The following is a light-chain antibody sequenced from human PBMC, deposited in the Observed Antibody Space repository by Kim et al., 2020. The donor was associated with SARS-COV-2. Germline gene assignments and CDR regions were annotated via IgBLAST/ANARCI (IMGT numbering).Light chain of an antibody. CDR3: QQYIDWPPA. Sequence: PGERAAHSGRASQRISGDVAWYQQGPGRAPRLLIYRASTRAAGVPARFSGGGSGTEFTFTINRLQSEDFAVYYCQQYIDWPPAFGGGTKLEI. J-gene: IGKJ4*01. CDR2: RAS. CDR1: QRISGD. V-gene: IGKV3-15*01.